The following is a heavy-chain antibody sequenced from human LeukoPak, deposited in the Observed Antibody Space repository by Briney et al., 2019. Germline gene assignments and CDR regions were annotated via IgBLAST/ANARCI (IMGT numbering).Heavy chain of an antibody. J-gene: IGHJ4*02. CDR1: TDYSIRSGDY. CDR3: ARNSSSWFDY. V-gene: IGHV4-38-2*01. Sequence: PSETLSLSCVVSTDYSIRSGDYWGWIRQPPGKGLEWIGSIYHSGSTHYNPSLKSRVTISVDTSRNQFSLKLSSVTAADTAVYYCARNSSSWFDYWGQGTLVTVSS. CDR2: IYHSGST. D-gene: IGHD6-13*01.